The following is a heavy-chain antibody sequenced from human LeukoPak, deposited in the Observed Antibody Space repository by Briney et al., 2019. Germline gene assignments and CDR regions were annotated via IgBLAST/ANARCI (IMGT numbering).Heavy chain of an antibody. CDR1: GGPISSGGYY. CDR3: ARHPDYYDSSGFAFDI. CDR2: IYYSGST. J-gene: IGHJ3*02. Sequence: PSETLSLTCTVSGGPISSGGYYWSWIRQHPGKGLEWIGYIYYSGSTYYNPSLKSRVTISVDTSKNQSSLKLSSVTAADTAVYYCARHPDYYDSSGFAFDIWGQGTMVTVSS. V-gene: IGHV4-31*03. D-gene: IGHD3-22*01.